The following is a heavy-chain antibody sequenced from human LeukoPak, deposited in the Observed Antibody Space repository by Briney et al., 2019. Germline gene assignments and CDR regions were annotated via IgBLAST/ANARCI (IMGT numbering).Heavy chain of an antibody. J-gene: IGHJ4*02. Sequence: ASVKVSCKASGYTFTGYYLHWVRPAPGQGLEWVGWINPNSGVTNYAQKFHGRVSMTSDTSISTIYMELSGLRSDDTAVYHCSREDHWGQGTLVTVSS. CDR1: GYTFTGYY. V-gene: IGHV1-2*02. CDR3: SREDH. CDR2: INPNSGVT.